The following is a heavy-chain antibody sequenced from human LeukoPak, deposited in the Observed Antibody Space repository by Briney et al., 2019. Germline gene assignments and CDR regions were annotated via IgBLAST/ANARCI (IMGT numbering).Heavy chain of an antibody. CDR2: IYPGDSDT. Sequence: GESLKISCKGSGYSFTSYWIGWVRQMPGKGLEWMGIIYPGDSDTRYSPSFQGQVTISADKSISTAYLQWSSLKASDTAMYYCARGGYSGWSGYYGHGYYYYGMDVWGQGTTVTVSS. CDR1: GYSFTSYW. D-gene: IGHD3-3*01. CDR3: ARGGYSGWSGYYGHGYYYYGMDV. J-gene: IGHJ6*02. V-gene: IGHV5-51*01.